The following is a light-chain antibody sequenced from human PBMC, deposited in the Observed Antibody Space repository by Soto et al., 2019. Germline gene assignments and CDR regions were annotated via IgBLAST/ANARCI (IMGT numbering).Light chain of an antibody. CDR3: SSYTSSSTLVV. Sequence: QSALTQPASVSGSPGQSITISCTGTISDVGGYNYVSWYQQHPGKAPKLMIYEVSNRPSGVSNRFSGSKSGNTASLTISGLQAEDEADYYCSSYTSSSTLVVFGGGTKLTAL. J-gene: IGLJ2*01. V-gene: IGLV2-14*01. CDR1: ISDVGGYNY. CDR2: EVS.